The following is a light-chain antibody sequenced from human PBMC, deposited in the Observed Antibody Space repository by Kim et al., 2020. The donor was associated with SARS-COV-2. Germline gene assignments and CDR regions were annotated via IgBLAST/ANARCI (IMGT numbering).Light chain of an antibody. J-gene: IGLJ2*01. CDR3: ASYTGTATVL. Sequence: QSALTQPASMSGSPGQSITISCTGTSSDIGGYDSVSWYQQYPSKAPKPMIYDVNKRPSGISARFAASKSGNTASLTIFGLQPEDEADYYCASYTGTATVLFGGGTQLTVL. V-gene: IGLV2-14*03. CDR2: DVN. CDR1: SSDIGGYDS.